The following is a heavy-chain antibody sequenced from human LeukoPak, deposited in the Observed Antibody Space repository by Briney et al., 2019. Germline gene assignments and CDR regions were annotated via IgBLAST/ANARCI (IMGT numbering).Heavy chain of an antibody. V-gene: IGHV3-53*01. CDR2: IYSDGST. D-gene: IGHD2-15*01. CDR3: ARVSRCWSGGSCDRVSVSY. CDR1: GFSVSSNY. Sequence: WESLTLSCAVSGFSVSSNYMNWVRQPPGQGLEWVWVIYSDGSTNSDDSVTGRFPISRANSNNKLYLQMNILSAAAAAVYYFARVSRCWSGGSCDRVSVSYWGQGTLVTVSS. J-gene: IGHJ4*02.